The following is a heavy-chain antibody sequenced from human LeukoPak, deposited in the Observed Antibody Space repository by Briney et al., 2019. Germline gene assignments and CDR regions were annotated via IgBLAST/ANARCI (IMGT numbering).Heavy chain of an antibody. CDR2: IYYGGST. V-gene: IGHV4-39*01. D-gene: IGHD2-15*01. J-gene: IGHJ5*02. Sequence: AETLSLTCTVSGGSISSSDYYWGWIRQPPGKGLEWIGSIYYGGSTYYNPSLKSRVTISVDTSMNQFSLKLSFVTTADTAVYYCARALGYCSGGSCTRGYNWFDPWGQGTLVTVPS. CDR3: ARALGYCSGGSCTRGYNWFDP. CDR1: GGSISSSDYY.